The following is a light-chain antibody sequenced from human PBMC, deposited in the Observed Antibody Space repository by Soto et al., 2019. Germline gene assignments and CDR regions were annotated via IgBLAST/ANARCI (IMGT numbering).Light chain of an antibody. CDR1: QSLLLSSSHENC. Sequence: DIVVTQSPESLAVSLGERATINCRSSQSLLLSSSHENCLAWYQQKPGQPPRLLIYWASTRESRVPDRFSGSWYGTDFTITIIGLQADYVTLYYCQPYYNPPWTFGQGSKVEIK. CDR3: QPYYNPPWT. CDR2: WAS. J-gene: IGKJ1*01. V-gene: IGKV4-1*01.